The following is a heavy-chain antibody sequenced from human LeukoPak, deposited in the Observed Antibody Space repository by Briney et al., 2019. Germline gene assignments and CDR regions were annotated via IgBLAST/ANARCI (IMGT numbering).Heavy chain of an antibody. CDR3: AKDMRGGYYDSSLTFDY. CDR2: ISYDGSNK. D-gene: IGHD3-22*01. J-gene: IGHJ4*02. CDR1: GFIFSSNA. Sequence: GGSLRLSCAASGFIFSSNAMHWVRQAPGKGLEWVAGISYDGSNKYYADSVKGRFTISRDNSKNTLYLQMNSLRAEDTAVYYCAKDMRGGYYDSSLTFDYWGQGTLVTVSS. V-gene: IGHV3-30-3*01.